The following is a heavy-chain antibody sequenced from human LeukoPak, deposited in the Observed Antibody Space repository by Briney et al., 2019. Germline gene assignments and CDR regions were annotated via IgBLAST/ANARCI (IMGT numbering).Heavy chain of an antibody. CDR2: ISAYNGNT. D-gene: IGHD3-9*01. J-gene: IGHJ6*02. Sequence: ASVKVSCKASGYTFTSYGISWVRQAPGQGLEWMGWISAYNGNTNYAQKLQGRVTMTTDTSTSTAYMELRSLRSDDTAVYYCASSPRILTGYYRDYYYYYGMDVWGQGTTVTVSS. V-gene: IGHV1-18*01. CDR1: GYTFTSYG. CDR3: ASSPRILTGYYRDYYYYYGMDV.